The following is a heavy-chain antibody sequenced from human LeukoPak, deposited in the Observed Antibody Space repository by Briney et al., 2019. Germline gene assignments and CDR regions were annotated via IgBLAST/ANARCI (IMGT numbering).Heavy chain of an antibody. Sequence: GASVKVSCKASGCTFTGYYMHWARQAPGQGLEWMGWINPNSGGTNYAQKFQGRVTMTRDTSISTAYMELSRLRSDDTAVYYCARESEWELHLYHWGQGTLVTVSS. CDR1: GCTFTGYY. CDR3: ARESEWELHLYH. V-gene: IGHV1-2*02. CDR2: INPNSGGT. D-gene: IGHD1-26*01. J-gene: IGHJ5*02.